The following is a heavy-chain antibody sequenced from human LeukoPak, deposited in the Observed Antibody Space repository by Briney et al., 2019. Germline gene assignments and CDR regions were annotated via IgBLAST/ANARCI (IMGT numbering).Heavy chain of an antibody. D-gene: IGHD7-27*01. Sequence: XVTSLDGSTKLYTDTVRRRFIISRDNSKNTLYLQMDSLRAEDTAVYYCARDLTLGKPDYFDHWGQGTLVTVSS. CDR2: TSLDGSTK. V-gene: IGHV3-30*03. J-gene: IGHJ4*02. CDR3: ARDLTLGKPDYFDH.